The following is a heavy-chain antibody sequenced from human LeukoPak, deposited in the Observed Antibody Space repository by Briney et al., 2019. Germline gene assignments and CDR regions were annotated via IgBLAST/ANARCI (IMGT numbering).Heavy chain of an antibody. CDR2: ISSSSSYI. J-gene: IGHJ4*02. Sequence: GGSLRLSCAASGFTFSSYSMNWVRQAPGKGLEWVSSISSSSSYIYYADSVKGRFTISRDNAKNSLYLQMSSLRAEDTAVYYCAKAVSSSAYYRYYFDYWGQGTLVTVSS. D-gene: IGHD3-22*01. CDR3: AKAVSSSAYYRYYFDY. CDR1: GFTFSSYS. V-gene: IGHV3-21*04.